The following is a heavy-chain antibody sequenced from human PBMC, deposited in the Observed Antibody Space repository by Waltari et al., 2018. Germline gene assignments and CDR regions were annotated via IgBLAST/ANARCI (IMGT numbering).Heavy chain of an antibody. D-gene: IGHD6-19*01. CDR1: GFSFRSYW. CDR2: KKQDGREN. Sequence: EVQLVESGGALAQPGGSLRLSCVASGFSFRSYWMSGGRQAQGKGREWLASKKQDGRENFYVYSVKARSTISGDNAKNSLFLQMNGRGAEDTVVYSWARAQWRSAVIWGQGKMVPVSS. V-gene: IGHV3-7*01. J-gene: IGHJ3*02. CDR3: ARAQWRSAVI.